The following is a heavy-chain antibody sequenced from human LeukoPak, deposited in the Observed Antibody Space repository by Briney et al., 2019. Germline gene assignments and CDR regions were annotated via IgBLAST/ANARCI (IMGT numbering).Heavy chain of an antibody. CDR1: GFTFSSYG. D-gene: IGHD5-24*01. V-gene: IGHV3-30*02. J-gene: IGHJ4*02. Sequence: GGSLRLSCAASGFTFSSYGMHWVRQAPGKGLEWVAFIRYDGSNKYYADSVKGRFTISRDNSKNTLYLQMNSLRAEDTAVYYCAKAGHRATEDGDSLDYWGQGTLVTVS. CDR2: IRYDGSNK. CDR3: AKAGHRATEDGDSLDY.